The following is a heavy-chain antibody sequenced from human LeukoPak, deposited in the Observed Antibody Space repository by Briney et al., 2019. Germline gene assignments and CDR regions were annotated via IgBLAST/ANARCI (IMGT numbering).Heavy chain of an antibody. V-gene: IGHV4-39*07. CDR1: GGSISSSSYY. CDR3: ARVWYYYGSGSYLYYYYGMDV. J-gene: IGHJ6*02. CDR2: IYYSGST. D-gene: IGHD3-10*01. Sequence: SETLSLTCTVSGGSISSSSYYWGWIRQPPGKGLEWIGSIYYSGSTYYNPSLKSRVTISVDTSKNQFSLKLSSVTAADTAVYYCARVWYYYGSGSYLYYYYGMDVWGQGTTVTVSS.